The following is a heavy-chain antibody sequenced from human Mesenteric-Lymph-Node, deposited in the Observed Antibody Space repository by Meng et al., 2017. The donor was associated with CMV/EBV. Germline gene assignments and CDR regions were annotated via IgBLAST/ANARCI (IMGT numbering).Heavy chain of an antibody. D-gene: IGHD3-10*01. CDR3: TGDSVSNPNLDY. Sequence: VPLVGAGGGLVQPGGSLRLSCSASGINVRDKYMSWVRQAPGKGLEWVCIIYRGDNTYYIDSVKDRFTVSRDNSKNTMYLQMNSLRVEDTAVYYCTGDSVSNPNLDYWGQGTLVTVSS. CDR2: IYRGDNT. V-gene: IGHV3-66*01. CDR1: GINVRDKY. J-gene: IGHJ4*02.